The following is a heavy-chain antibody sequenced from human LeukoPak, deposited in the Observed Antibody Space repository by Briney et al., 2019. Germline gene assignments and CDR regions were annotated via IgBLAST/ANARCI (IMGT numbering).Heavy chain of an antibody. J-gene: IGHJ4*01. CDR1: GFTLRSYE. V-gene: IGHV3-48*03. D-gene: IGHD4-23*01. Sequence: GGSLRLSCVVSGFTLRSYEMNWVRQAPGKGLEWISYLSTSGTTIYYADSVKGRFTISRDNAKNLLYLQMNSLRVEDTAVYFCARETQGLDFWGQGILVTVSS. CDR2: LSTSGTTI. CDR3: ARETQGLDF.